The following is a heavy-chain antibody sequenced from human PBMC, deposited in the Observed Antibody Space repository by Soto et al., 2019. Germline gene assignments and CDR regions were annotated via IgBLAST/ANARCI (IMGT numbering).Heavy chain of an antibody. J-gene: IGHJ2*01. CDR3: VFFFQAEDGIRDVRSVSAFLLNRSSDL. Sequence: QTPGKGLEWIGYIYYSGSTYYNPSLKSRVTISVDTSKNQFSLKLSSVTAADTAVYFCVFFFQAEDGIRDVRSVSAFLLNRSSDL. D-gene: IGHD3-10*02. V-gene: IGHV4-31*02. CDR2: IYYSGST.